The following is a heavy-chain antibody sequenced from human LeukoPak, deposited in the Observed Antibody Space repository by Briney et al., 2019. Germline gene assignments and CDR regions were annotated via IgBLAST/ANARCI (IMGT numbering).Heavy chain of an antibody. CDR2: ISGGATRT. CDR1: GFIFHTYD. Sequence: GGSLRLPCAASGFIFHTYDMSWVRQAPGKGPVWVSGISGGATRTYYTDSVTGRFTISRDNSKNTLYLQMNSLRAEDTAVYYCAKAREAGAAGTTRYYFDYWGQGTLVTVSS. V-gene: IGHV3-23*01. CDR3: AKAREAGAAGTTRYYFDY. D-gene: IGHD6-13*01. J-gene: IGHJ4*02.